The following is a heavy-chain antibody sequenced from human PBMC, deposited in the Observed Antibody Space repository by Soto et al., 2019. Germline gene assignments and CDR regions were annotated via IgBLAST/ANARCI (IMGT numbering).Heavy chain of an antibody. J-gene: IGHJ4*02. Sequence: GASVMEACSVAGGTSTINYMNRVRQPPGQGLEWMGWSNPNSGGTNYAQKFQGRVTMTRNTSISTAYMELSRLRSDDTAVYYCTRDDGGREYYFDYWGQGTLVTVSS. V-gene: IGHV1-2*02. CDR1: GGTSTINY. D-gene: IGHD3-16*01. CDR2: SNPNSGGT. CDR3: TRDDGGREYYFDY.